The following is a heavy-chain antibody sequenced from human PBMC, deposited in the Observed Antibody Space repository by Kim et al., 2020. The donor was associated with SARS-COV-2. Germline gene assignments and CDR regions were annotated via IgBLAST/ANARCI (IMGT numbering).Heavy chain of an antibody. V-gene: IGHV7-4-1*02. CDR1: GYTFTSYA. J-gene: IGHJ6*02. CDR2: INTNTGNP. D-gene: IGHD1-1*01. CDR3: ARRTTSLRYYYGMDV. Sequence: ASVKVSCKASGYTFTSYAMNWVRQAPGQGLEWMGWINTNTGNPTYAQGFTGRFVFSLDTSVSTAYLQISSLKAEDTAVYYCARRTTSLRYYYGMDVWGQGTTVTVSS.